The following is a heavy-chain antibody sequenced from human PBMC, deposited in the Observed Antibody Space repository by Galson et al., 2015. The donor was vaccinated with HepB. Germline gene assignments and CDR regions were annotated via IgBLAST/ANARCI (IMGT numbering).Heavy chain of an antibody. CDR1: GGTFSSYA. Sequence: SVKVSCKASGGTFSSYAISWVRQAPGQGLEWMGGIIPIFGTANYAQKFQGRVTITADESTSTAYMELSGLRSEDTAVYYCASPNHSFGGVPRDYYYGMDVWGQGTTVTVSS. D-gene: IGHD3-16*01. V-gene: IGHV1-69*13. CDR2: IIPIFGTA. J-gene: IGHJ6*02. CDR3: ASPNHSFGGVPRDYYYGMDV.